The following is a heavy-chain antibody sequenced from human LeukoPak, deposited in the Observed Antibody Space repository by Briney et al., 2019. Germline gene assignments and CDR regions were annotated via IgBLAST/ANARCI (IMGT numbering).Heavy chain of an antibody. D-gene: IGHD4-17*01. CDR2: FDPEDGET. V-gene: IGHV1-24*01. CDR3: ATDHAVTSTFDY. CDR1: GYTLTELS. Sequence: ASVKVSCKVSGYTLTELSMHWVRQAPGKGLEWMGGFDPEDGETIYAQKFQGRVTMTEDTSTDTAYMELSSLRSEDTAVYYCATDHAVTSTFDYWGQGTLVTVSS. J-gene: IGHJ4*02.